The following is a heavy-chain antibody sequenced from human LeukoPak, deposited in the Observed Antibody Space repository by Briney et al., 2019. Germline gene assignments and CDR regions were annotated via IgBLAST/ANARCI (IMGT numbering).Heavy chain of an antibody. J-gene: IGHJ4*02. V-gene: IGHV3-21*01. D-gene: IGHD5-18*01. CDR2: ISSSSTYI. CDR3: ARPLSPGEYSYGFDY. Sequence: GGSLRLSCAATGITFSSYSMNWVRQAPGKGLGWVSSISSSSTYIYYADSVKGRFTIPRDNAKNSLYLQMNSLRAEDTAVYYCARPLSPGEYSYGFDYWGQGSLVTVSS. CDR1: GITFSSYS.